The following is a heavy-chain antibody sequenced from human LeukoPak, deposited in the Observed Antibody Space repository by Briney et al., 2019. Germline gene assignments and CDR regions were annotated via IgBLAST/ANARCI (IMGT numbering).Heavy chain of an antibody. CDR2: IYYSGST. CDR3: ARAECSSTSCYHWYFDL. D-gene: IGHD2-2*01. V-gene: IGHV4-59*12. CDR1: GGSISSYY. J-gene: IGHJ2*01. Sequence: PSETLSLTCTVSGGSISSYYWSWIRQPPGKGLEWIGYIYYSGSTNYNPSLKSRVTISVDTSKNQFSLKLSSVTAADTAVYYCARAECSSTSCYHWYFDLWGRGTLVTVSS.